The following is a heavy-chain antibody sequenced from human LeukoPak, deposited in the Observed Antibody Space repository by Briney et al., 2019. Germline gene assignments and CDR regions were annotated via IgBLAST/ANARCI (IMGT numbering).Heavy chain of an antibody. CDR1: GYTFTSYA. J-gene: IGHJ5*02. D-gene: IGHD3-9*01. V-gene: IGHV1-3*01. CDR3: ARDLNPDDILTGLLGFDP. CDR2: INAGNGNT. Sequence: GASVKVSCKASGYTFTSYAMHWVRQAPGQRLEWMEWINAGNGNTKYSQKFQGRVTITRDTSASTAYMELSSLRSEDTAVYYCARDLNPDDILTGLLGFDPWGQGTLVTVSS.